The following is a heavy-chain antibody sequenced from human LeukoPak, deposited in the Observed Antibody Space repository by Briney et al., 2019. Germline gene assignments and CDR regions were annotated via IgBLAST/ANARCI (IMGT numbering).Heavy chain of an antibody. D-gene: IGHD1-26*01. CDR1: GFTFSSYA. J-gene: IGHJ4*02. CDR3: AKSSYLGWNLLGN. V-gene: IGHV3-23*01. Sequence: GGSLRLSCAAPGFTFSSYAMSWVRQAPGKGLEWVSTISGSGASTYYADSVKGRFSLSRDNSKNMVDLQMNDLRAEDTALYYCAKSSYLGWNLLGNWGQGTLVTVSS. CDR2: ISGSGAST.